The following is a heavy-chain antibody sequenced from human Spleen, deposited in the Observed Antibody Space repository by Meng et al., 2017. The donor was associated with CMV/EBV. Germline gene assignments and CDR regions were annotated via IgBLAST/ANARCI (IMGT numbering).Heavy chain of an antibody. J-gene: IGHJ6*02. CDR1: GVSISNYY. D-gene: IGHD6-13*01. V-gene: IGHV4-59*12. CDR2: IYNNGST. CDR3: ARDRIAAAGTGDYYYYYGMDV. Sequence: SETLSLTCTVSGVSISNYYWIRQPPGKGLEWIGYIYNNGSTNYHPSLKSRVTISVDTSKNQFSLKLSSVTAADTAVYYCARDRIAAAGTGDYYYYYGMDVWGQGTTVTVSS.